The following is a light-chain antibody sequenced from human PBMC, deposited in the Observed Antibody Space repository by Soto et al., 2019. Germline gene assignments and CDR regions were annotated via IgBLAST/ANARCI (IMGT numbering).Light chain of an antibody. Sequence: DLQMTQSPSTLSASVGDRVIITCRASQSISSWLAWYQQKPGKAPHLLIYKASALTSALPSRFSGSGSGTEFTLTISSLQPDDFATYYCQQYDNDSWTFGQGTKVEIK. V-gene: IGKV1-5*03. CDR3: QQYDNDSWT. CDR1: QSISSW. CDR2: KAS. J-gene: IGKJ1*01.